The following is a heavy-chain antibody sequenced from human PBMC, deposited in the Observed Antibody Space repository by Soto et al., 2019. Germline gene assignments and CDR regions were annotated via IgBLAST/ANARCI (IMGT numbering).Heavy chain of an antibody. D-gene: IGHD4-17*01. CDR3: ARANGDYDFYYYGMDV. Sequence: SETLSLTCTVSGGSISSGGYYWSWIRQHPGKGLEWIGYIYYSGSTYYNPSLKSRVTISVDTSKNQFSLKLSSVTAADTAVYYCARANGDYDFYYYGMDVWGQGTTVTVSS. CDR1: GGSISSGGYY. CDR2: IYYSGST. V-gene: IGHV4-31*03. J-gene: IGHJ6*02.